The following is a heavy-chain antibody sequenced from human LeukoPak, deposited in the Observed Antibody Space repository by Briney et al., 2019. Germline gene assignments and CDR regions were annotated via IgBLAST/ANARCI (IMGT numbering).Heavy chain of an antibody. Sequence: GGSLRLSCAASGFTFSSYAMHWVRQAPGKGVEWVAVISYDGSNKYYADSVKGRFTISRDNSKNALYLQMNSLRAEDTAVYYCAREHNTYYDFWSGYSYGMDVWGQGTTVTVSS. CDR2: ISYDGSNK. CDR3: AREHNTYYDFWSGYSYGMDV. CDR1: GFTFSSYA. J-gene: IGHJ6*02. D-gene: IGHD3-3*01. V-gene: IGHV3-30-3*01.